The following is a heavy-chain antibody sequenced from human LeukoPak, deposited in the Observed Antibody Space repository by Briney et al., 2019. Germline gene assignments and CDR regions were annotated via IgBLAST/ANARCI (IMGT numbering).Heavy chain of an antibody. J-gene: IGHJ4*02. CDR1: GGSISSGDYY. CDR2: IYYSGST. D-gene: IGHD3-22*01. Sequence: PSETLSLTCTVSGGSISSGDYYWSWIRQPPGKGLEWIGSIYYSGSTYYNPSLKSRVTISVDTSKNQFSPKLSSVTAADTAVYYCARGSGYYYGDFDYWGQGSLVTVSS. CDR3: ARGSGYYYGDFDY. V-gene: IGHV4-39*01.